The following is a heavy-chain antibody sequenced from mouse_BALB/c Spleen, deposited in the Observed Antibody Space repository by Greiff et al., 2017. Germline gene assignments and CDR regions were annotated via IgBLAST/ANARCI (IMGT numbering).Heavy chain of an antibody. D-gene: IGHD1-1*01. V-gene: IGHV14-3*02. CDR1: GFNIKDTY. Sequence: VQLQQSGAELVKPGASVKLSCTASGFNIKDTYMHWVKQRPEQGLEWIGRIDPANGNTKYDPKFQGKATITADTSSNTAYLQLSSLTSEDTAVYYCARLGGSSFYYYAMDYWGQGTSVTVSS. J-gene: IGHJ4*01. CDR2: IDPANGNT. CDR3: ARLGGSSFYYYAMDY.